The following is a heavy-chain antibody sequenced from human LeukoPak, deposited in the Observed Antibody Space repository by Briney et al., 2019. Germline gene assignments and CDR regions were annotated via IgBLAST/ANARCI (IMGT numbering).Heavy chain of an antibody. CDR2: ISVSGGST. V-gene: IGHV3-23*01. CDR1: GFTFSSYA. CDR3: AKGSAYYYDSRGYSFDY. J-gene: IGHJ4*02. D-gene: IGHD3-22*01. Sequence: GGSLRLSCAASGFTFSSYAMSWVRQAPGNGLEWVSAISVSGGSTYYAYSVKGRFTISRDNSKNTLYLQMNSLRAEDTAVYYCAKGSAYYYDSRGYSFDYWGQGTLVTVSS.